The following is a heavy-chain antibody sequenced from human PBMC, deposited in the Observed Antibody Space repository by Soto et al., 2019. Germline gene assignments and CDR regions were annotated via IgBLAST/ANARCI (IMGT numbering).Heavy chain of an antibody. Sequence: GGSLRLSCAASGFTFSSYGMHWVRQAPGKGLEWVAVISYDGSNKYYADSVKGRFTISRDNSKNTLYLQMNSLRAEDTAVYYCAKDKGVAGTTTRYYYYGMDVWGQGTTVTVSS. CDR1: GFTFSSYG. D-gene: IGHD6-19*01. J-gene: IGHJ6*02. CDR2: ISYDGSNK. V-gene: IGHV3-30*18. CDR3: AKDKGVAGTTTRYYYYGMDV.